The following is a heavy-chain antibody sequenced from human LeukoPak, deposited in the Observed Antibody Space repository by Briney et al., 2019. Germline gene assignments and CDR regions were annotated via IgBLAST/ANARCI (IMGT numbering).Heavy chain of an antibody. J-gene: IGHJ3*01. CDR3: AKDSYVSGRHPHTFDV. V-gene: IGHV3-23*01. CDR2: ISGDGAST. Sequence: GGSLRLSCAASGFTFASHAMTWVRQAPGKGLEWVSVISGDGASTHYAESVKGQFTISTDTSQNTLFLQMHSLRVEDTAISYCAKDSYVSGRHPHTFDVWGQGTMVTVSS. CDR1: GFTFASHA. D-gene: IGHD3-10*01.